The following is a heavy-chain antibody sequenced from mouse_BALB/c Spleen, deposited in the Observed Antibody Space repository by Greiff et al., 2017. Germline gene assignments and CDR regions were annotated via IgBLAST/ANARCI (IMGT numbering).Heavy chain of an antibody. J-gene: IGHJ3*01. CDR2: ISSGGSYT. CDR3: ARSGNSTWFAY. CDR1: GFTFSSYA. Sequence: EVQVVESGGGLVKPGGSLKLSCAASGFTFSSYAMSWVRQTPEKRLEWVATISSGGSYTYYPDSVKGRFTISRDNAKNTLYLQMSSLRSEDTAMYYCARSGNSTWFAYWGQGTLVTVSA. V-gene: IGHV5-9-3*01. D-gene: IGHD2-1*01.